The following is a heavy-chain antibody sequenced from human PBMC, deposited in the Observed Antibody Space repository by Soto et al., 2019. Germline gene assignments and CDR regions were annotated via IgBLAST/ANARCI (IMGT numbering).Heavy chain of an antibody. V-gene: IGHV3-33*01. CDR2: IWYDGSNK. CDR1: GFTFSSYG. CDR3: ARGLYGYDSSGYYYYYGMDV. J-gene: IGHJ6*02. D-gene: IGHD3-22*01. Sequence: PGGSLRLTSAASGFTFSSYGMHWVRQAPGKGLEWVAVIWYDGSNKYYADSVKGRITISRDNSKNTLHLQMNSLRAEDTAVYYCARGLYGYDSSGYYYYYGMDVCGQGTTVTVYS.